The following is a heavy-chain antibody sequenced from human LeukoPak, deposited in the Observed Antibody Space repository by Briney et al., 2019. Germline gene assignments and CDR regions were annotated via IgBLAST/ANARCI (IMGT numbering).Heavy chain of an antibody. CDR1: GYTFSSYG. CDR2: ISGYNGNT. D-gene: IGHD3-22*01. CDR3: ARDRYYDTSGNYFGS. V-gene: IGHV1-18*01. J-gene: IGHJ4*02. Sequence: GASVRVSCKASGYTFSSYGFSWVRQAPGQGLEWMGWISGYNGNTNYAQNHQGRVTMTTDTSTTTAYMELRSLRSDDTAVYYCARDRYYDTSGNYFGSWGQGTLVTVSS.